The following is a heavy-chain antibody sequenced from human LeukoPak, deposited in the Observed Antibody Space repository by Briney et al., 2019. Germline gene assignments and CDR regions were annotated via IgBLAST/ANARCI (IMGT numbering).Heavy chain of an antibody. D-gene: IGHD3/OR15-3a*01. CDR2: IYYSGNT. J-gene: IGHJ4*02. Sequence: SETLSLTCTVSGVSISSSNSYWGWIRQPPGKGLEWIGSIYYSGNTYYNASLKSQVSISIDTSKNQFSLRLTSVTAADTAVYYCARQTGSGLFILPRGQGTLVTVSS. CDR3: ARQTGSGLFILP. CDR1: GVSISSSNSY. V-gene: IGHV4-39*01.